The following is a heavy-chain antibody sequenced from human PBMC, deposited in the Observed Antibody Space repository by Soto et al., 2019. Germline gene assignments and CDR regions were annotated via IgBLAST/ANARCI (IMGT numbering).Heavy chain of an antibody. Sequence: QVQLVESGGGVVQPGRSLRLSCAASGFTFSSYGMHWVRQAPGKGLEWVAVIIYDGSTKYYADSVKGRFTISRDNSKSTLYRQMNSLRAEDTAVYYCAKDRMGAGVRGYFDYWGQGTLVTVSS. D-gene: IGHD3-10*01. CDR1: GFTFSSYG. V-gene: IGHV3-30*18. CDR3: AKDRMGAGVRGYFDY. CDR2: IIYDGSTK. J-gene: IGHJ4*02.